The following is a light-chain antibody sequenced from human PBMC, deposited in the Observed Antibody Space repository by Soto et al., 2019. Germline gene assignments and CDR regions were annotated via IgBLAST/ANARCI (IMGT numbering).Light chain of an antibody. CDR3: QQSSSTPQI. CDR1: QSISSY. Sequence: DIQMTQSPSSLSASVGDRVTISCRASQSISSYLSWYQQKPGKAPKLLINVASTLQSGVPSRFSGSGSGTDFTLAISSLQPEDFATYYCQQSSSTPQIFGGGTRVEIK. J-gene: IGKJ4*01. V-gene: IGKV1-39*01. CDR2: VAS.